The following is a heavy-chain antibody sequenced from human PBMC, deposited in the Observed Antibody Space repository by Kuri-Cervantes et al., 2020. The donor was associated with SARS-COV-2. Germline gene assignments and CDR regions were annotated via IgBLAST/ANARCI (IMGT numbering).Heavy chain of an antibody. D-gene: IGHD5-12*01. Sequence: LSLTCAASGFTFSSYGIHWVRQAPGKGLEWVAVISFGGTNKYYADSVKGRFTISRDNSKNTLYLQMNSLRAEDTAVYYCAKDRVRRGYSGYVILDYWGQGTLVTVSS. J-gene: IGHJ4*02. CDR3: AKDRVRRGYSGYVILDY. V-gene: IGHV3-30*18. CDR1: GFTFSSYG. CDR2: ISFGGTNK.